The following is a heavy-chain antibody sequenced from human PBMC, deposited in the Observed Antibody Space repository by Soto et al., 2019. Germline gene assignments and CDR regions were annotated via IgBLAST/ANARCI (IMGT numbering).Heavy chain of an antibody. J-gene: IGHJ4*02. Sequence: PSETLSLICTVSGFTFISSTITFVRQGPFKGLEWVSSISSSSSYIYFADSLKGRFTISRDNAKNSLYLQMNSLRAEDTAVYYCARDIGEMSAVWGQGTQVNVSS. V-gene: IGHV3-21*06. CDR3: ARDIGEMSAV. CDR1: GFTFISST. D-gene: IGHD3-10*01. CDR2: ISSSSSYI.